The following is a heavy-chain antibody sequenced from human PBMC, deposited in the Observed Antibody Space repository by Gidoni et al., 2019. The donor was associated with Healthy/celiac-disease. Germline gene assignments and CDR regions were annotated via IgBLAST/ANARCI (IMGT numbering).Heavy chain of an antibody. J-gene: IGHJ6*02. D-gene: IGHD3-3*01. Sequence: EVQLVESGGGLVQPGGSLRLSCAASGFPFSSYSMNWVRQAPVKGLEWVSYISSSSSTIYYADSVKGRFTISRDNAKNSLYLQMNSLRDEDTAVYYCAREITIFGVVIPYYYYGMDVWGQGTTVTVSS. CDR1: GFPFSSYS. CDR2: ISSSSSTI. V-gene: IGHV3-48*02. CDR3: AREITIFGVVIPYYYYGMDV.